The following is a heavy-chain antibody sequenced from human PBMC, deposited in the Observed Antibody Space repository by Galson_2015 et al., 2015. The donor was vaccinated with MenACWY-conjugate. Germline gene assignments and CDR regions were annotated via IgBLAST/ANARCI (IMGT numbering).Heavy chain of an antibody. J-gene: IGHJ3*02. CDR1: GFSLSNARMG. CDR2: IFSNDEK. CDR3: ARIRTGITIFGVVTRGAFDI. D-gene: IGHD3-3*01. V-gene: IGHV2-26*01. Sequence: PALVKPTQTLTLTCTVSGFSLSNARMGVSWIRQPPGKALEWLAHIFSNDEKSYSTSLKSRLTISMDTSKSQVVLTMTNMDPVDTATYYCARIRTGITIFGVVTRGAFDIWGQGTMVTVSS.